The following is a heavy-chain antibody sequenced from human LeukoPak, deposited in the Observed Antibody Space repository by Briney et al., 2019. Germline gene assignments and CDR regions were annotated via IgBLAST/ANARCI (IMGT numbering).Heavy chain of an antibody. J-gene: IGHJ4*02. D-gene: IGHD3-22*01. CDR3: ARDPRAYKYDSSELAAY. V-gene: IGHV1-46*01. Sequence: ASVKVSCKASGYIFTSYFMHWVRQAPGQGLEWMGLINPSGGSTRYAQKFQGRVTMTRDMSTSTVYMELSSLRSEDTAVFYCARDPRAYKYDSSELAAYWGQGTLVTVSS. CDR1: GYIFTSYF. CDR2: INPSGGST.